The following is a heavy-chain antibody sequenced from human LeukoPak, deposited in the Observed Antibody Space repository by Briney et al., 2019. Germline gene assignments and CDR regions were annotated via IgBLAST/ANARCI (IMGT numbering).Heavy chain of an antibody. V-gene: IGHV1-2*02. CDR2: IDPNSGGT. CDR3: AKEADIVSFGL. D-gene: IGHD3-16*02. CDR1: GYTFTGNH. J-gene: IGHJ2*01. Sequence: EASVKVSCKASGYTFTGNHVHWVRQAPGQGLEWMGWIDPNSGGTMYSQKFQDRVAMTSDTSINTAYMELSGLRSDDTAVYFCAKEADIVSFGLWGRGTLVTVSS.